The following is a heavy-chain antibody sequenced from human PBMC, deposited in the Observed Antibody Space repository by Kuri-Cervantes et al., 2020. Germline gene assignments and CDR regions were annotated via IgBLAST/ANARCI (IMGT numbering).Heavy chain of an antibody. CDR2: IIPIFGTA. D-gene: IGHD3-3*01. V-gene: IGHV1-69*13. CDR3: ARSHHDFWRFDP. Sequence: SVKVSCKASGGTFSSYAISWVRQAPGQGLEWMGGIIPIFGTANYAQKFQGRVTITADESTSTAYMELSSLRSEDTAVYYCARSHHDFWRFDPWGQGTLVTVSS. J-gene: IGHJ5*02. CDR1: GGTFSSYA.